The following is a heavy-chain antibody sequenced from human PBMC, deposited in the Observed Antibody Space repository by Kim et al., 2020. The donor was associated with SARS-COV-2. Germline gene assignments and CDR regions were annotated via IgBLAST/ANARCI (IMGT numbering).Heavy chain of an antibody. CDR1: GYTFTSYY. D-gene: IGHD3-9*01. Sequence: ASVKVSCKASGYTFTSYYMHWVRQAPGQGLEWMGIINPSGGSTSYAQKFQGRVTMTRDTSTSTVYMELSSLRSEDTAVYYCARTTDILTGYYYRVVTAMDAFDIWGQGTMVTVSS. CDR3: ARTTDILTGYYYRVVTAMDAFDI. CDR2: INPSGGST. J-gene: IGHJ3*02. V-gene: IGHV1-46*01.